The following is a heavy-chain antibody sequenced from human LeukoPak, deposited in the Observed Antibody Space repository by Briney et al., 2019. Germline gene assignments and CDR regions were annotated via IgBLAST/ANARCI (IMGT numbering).Heavy chain of an antibody. Sequence: SETLSLTCTVSGGSISSGSYYWSWIRQPAGKGLEWIGRIYTSGSTNYNPSLKSRVTISVDTSKNQFSLKLSSVTAADTAVYYCARDRGPVMEYYYYYYYMDVWGKGTTVTVSS. V-gene: IGHV4-61*02. CDR3: ARDRGPVMEYYYYYYYMDV. CDR1: GGSISSGSYY. CDR2: IYTSGST. J-gene: IGHJ6*03. D-gene: IGHD1-1*01.